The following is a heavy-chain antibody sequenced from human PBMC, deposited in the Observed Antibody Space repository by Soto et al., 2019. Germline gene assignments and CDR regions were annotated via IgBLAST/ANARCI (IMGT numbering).Heavy chain of an antibody. CDR2: INAGNGNT. D-gene: IGHD2-21*01. J-gene: IGHJ4*02. CDR3: ARVRMWCYDY. Sequence: QVQLVQSGAEVKKPGASVKVSCKASGYTFTSYAMHWVRQAPGQRLEWMGWINAGNGNTKYSQKSQGRVTITRDTSASAADMELSSLRSEDTAGYYCARVRMWCYDYWGQGTLVTVSS. CDR1: GYTFTSYA. V-gene: IGHV1-3*01.